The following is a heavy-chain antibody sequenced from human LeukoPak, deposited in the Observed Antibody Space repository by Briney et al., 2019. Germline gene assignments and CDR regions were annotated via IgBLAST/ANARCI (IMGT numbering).Heavy chain of an antibody. V-gene: IGHV4-4*07. CDR3: ARDGEYVWGTYPLY. D-gene: IGHD3-16*01. CDR1: GGSMSSYY. Sequence: SKTLSLTCTVSGGSMSSYYWSWIRQPAGKGLEWIGRVYSSGSTNYNPSLRSRVTMSVDTSKNQVSLKLSSVTAADTAVYYCARDGEYVWGTYPLYWGQGTLVTVSS. CDR2: VYSSGST. J-gene: IGHJ4*02.